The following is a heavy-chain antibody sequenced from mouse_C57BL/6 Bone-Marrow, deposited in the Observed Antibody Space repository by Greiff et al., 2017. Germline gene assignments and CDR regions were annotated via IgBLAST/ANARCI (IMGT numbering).Heavy chain of an antibody. CDR2: ISNLAYSI. CDR3: ARHGEYYDYGAMDY. CDR1: GFTFSDYG. V-gene: IGHV5-15*01. D-gene: IGHD2-4*01. Sequence: DVKLVESGGGLVQPGGSLKLSCAASGFTFSDYGMAWVRQAPRKGPEWVAFISNLAYSIYYADTVTGRFTISSENAKNTLYQEMSSLRSEDTAMYYCARHGEYYDYGAMDYWGQGTSVTVSS. J-gene: IGHJ4*01.